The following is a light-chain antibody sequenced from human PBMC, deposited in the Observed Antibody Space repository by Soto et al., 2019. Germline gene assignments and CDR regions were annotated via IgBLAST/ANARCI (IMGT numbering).Light chain of an antibody. V-gene: IGLV2-14*01. J-gene: IGLJ1*01. CDR2: DVS. Sequence: QSVLTQPASVSGSPGQSITISCTGTSSDVGGYNYVSWYQQHPGKAPKLMIYDVSNRHSGVSNRFSGSKSGNTASLTISGLQAEDEADYYCSSYTSSSPYVFGTGTKLTVL. CDR1: SSDVGGYNY. CDR3: SSYTSSSPYV.